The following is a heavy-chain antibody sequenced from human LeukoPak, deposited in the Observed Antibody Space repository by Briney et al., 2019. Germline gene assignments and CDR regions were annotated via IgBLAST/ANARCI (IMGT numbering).Heavy chain of an antibody. CDR1: GFTFSDYY. CDR3: ARHLRQQTKPNYYYYMDV. CDR2: ISSSGSTI. V-gene: IGHV3-11*04. J-gene: IGHJ6*03. D-gene: IGHD6-13*01. Sequence: GGSLRLSCAASGFTFSDYYMSWTRQAPGKVLEWVSYISSSGSTIYYADSVKGRFTISRDNAKNSLYLQMNSLRAEDTAVYYCARHLRQQTKPNYYYYMDVWGKGTTVTVSS.